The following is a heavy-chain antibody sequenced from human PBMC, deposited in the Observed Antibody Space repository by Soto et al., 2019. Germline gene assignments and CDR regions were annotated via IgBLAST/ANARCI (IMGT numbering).Heavy chain of an antibody. CDR3: AKVRYSSPMGYYYGMDV. J-gene: IGHJ6*02. D-gene: IGHD6-19*01. CDR1: GVTFSKFI. V-gene: IGHV1-69*01. CDR2: IIPIFGTA. Sequence: QVQLEQSGGEVKKPGSSVKVSCKASGVTFSKFIMTWVRQAPGLGLEWVGGIIPIFGTANYAQKFQGRVTITADESTSTSYLEVSNLRSEATAVYYCAKVRYSSPMGYYYGMDVWCPGPAVTVSS.